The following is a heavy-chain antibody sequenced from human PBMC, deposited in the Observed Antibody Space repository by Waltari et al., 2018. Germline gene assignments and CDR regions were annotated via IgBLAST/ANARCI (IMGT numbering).Heavy chain of an antibody. CDR2: IYYSGST. Sequence: QLQLQGSGPGLVKPSETLSLTCPVSGGSISSSTYYWGWIRQPPGKGLEWIGSIYYSGSTYYNPSLKSRVTISVDTSKNQFSLKLSSVTAADTAVYYCARMDIVVVPAHWGQGTLVTVSS. CDR1: GGSISSSTYY. V-gene: IGHV4-39*01. CDR3: ARMDIVVVPAH. D-gene: IGHD2-2*03. J-gene: IGHJ4*02.